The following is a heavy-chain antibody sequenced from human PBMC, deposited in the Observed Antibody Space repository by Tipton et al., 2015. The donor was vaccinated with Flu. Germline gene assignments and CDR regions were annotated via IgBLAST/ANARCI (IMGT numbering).Heavy chain of an antibody. CDR3: AREGAREKQLLTHS. D-gene: IGHD2-2*01. J-gene: IGHJ4*02. CDR2: INDDGTSP. CDR1: GFTFSRFW. V-gene: IGHV3-74*01. Sequence: SLRLSCEASGFTFSRFWMHWVRQVAGKGLEWVSRINDDGTSPNYADSVQGRFTISRDNAKNTLFLEMHSLRAEDTAVYYCAREGAREKQLLTHSWGQGTLVTVSS.